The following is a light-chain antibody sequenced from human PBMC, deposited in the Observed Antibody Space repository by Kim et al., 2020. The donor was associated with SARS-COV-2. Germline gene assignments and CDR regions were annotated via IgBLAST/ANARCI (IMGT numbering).Light chain of an antibody. V-gene: IGKV3-11*01. CDR1: QNVNTY. J-gene: IGKJ4*01. CDR2: DAS. Sequence: CSHPRDSATLSRRASQNVNTYLASYLQTPGQAPRLLIYDASNRATGVPARFSGSGSGTDFTLTISSLEPEDFAVYYCQQRNNWLTFGGGTKVDIK. CDR3: QQRNNWLT.